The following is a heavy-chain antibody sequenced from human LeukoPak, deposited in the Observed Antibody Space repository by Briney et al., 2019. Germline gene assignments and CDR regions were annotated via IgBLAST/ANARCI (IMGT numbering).Heavy chain of an antibody. Sequence: PSQTLSLTCTVSGGSISSGGYYWSWIRQHPGKGLEWIGYIYYSGSTYYNPSLKSRVTISVDTSKNQFSLKLSSVTAADTAVYYCARDGYNYLHYGMDVWGQGTTVTVS. D-gene: IGHD5-24*01. CDR1: GGSISSGGYY. V-gene: IGHV4-31*03. CDR2: IYYSGST. J-gene: IGHJ6*02. CDR3: ARDGYNYLHYGMDV.